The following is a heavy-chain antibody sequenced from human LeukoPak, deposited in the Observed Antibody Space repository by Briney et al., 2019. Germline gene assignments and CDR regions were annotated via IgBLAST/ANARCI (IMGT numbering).Heavy chain of an antibody. CDR2: IYYSGST. J-gene: IGHJ6*03. D-gene: IGHD3-10*01. CDR3: ARQRYYYGSGRAYYYYYMDV. Sequence: PSETLSLTCTVSGGSISSYYWSWIRQPPGKGLEWIGYIYYSGSTNYNPSLKSRVTISVDTSKNQFSLKLSSVTAADTAVYYCARQRYYYGSGRAYYYYYMDVWGKGTTVTISS. CDR1: GGSISSYY. V-gene: IGHV4-59*01.